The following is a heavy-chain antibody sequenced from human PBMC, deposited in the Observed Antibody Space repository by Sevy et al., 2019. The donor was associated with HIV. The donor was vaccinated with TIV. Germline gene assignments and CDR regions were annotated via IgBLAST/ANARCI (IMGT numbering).Heavy chain of an antibody. CDR1: GFTFSNYA. CDR2: IWSDGAYQ. CDR3: ARGGYYYDNAADYALGS. D-gene: IGHD3-22*01. V-gene: IGHV3-33*01. Sequence: GGSLRLSCAATGFTFSNYAMHWVRQAPGKGMEWVAIIWSDGAYQYHGDSVKGRFTISRDNSKNTLYLQMNNVRVEDSAVYYCARGGYYYDNAADYALGSWGQGTLVTVSS. J-gene: IGHJ4*02.